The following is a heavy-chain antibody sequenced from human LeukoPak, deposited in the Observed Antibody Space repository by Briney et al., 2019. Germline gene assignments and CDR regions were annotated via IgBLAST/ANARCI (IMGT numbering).Heavy chain of an antibody. CDR3: ARGGNYTLHNSGSYFDY. CDR1: GESFSGYY. D-gene: IGHD4-11*01. CDR2: INHSGST. J-gene: IGHJ4*02. Sequence: KPSETLSLTCAVYGESFSGYYWSWIRQPPGKGLEWIGEINHSGSTNYNPSLKSRVTISVDTSKNQFSLKLSSVTAADTAVYYCARGGNYTLHNSGSYFDYWGQGTLVTVSS. V-gene: IGHV4-34*01.